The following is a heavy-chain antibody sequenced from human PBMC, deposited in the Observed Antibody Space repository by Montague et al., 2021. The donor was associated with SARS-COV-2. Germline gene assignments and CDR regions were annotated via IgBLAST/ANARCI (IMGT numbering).Heavy chain of an antibody. J-gene: IGHJ4*02. CDR1: GFSISSGFY. D-gene: IGHD2-15*01. Sequence: SETLSLTCSVSGFSISSGFYWAWIRQSPGKGPEWIGTVYHSGYTHYNPSLKGHVTVSIDKSKNQFSLRLSSVTAADTAVYYCASTDVVVGPMPMPFDYWGQGTLVTVSS. CDR3: ASTDVVVGPMPMPFDY. CDR2: VYHSGYT. V-gene: IGHV4-38-2*01.